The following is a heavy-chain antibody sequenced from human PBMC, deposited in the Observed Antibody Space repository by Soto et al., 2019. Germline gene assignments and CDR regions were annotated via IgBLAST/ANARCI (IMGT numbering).Heavy chain of an antibody. Sequence: GWSLRLSCAASGFTFSSYGMHWVRQAPGKGLEWVAVISYDGSNKYYADSVKGRFTISRDNSKNTLYLQMNRLREADTAVYYCVRFSILVSGRGRGAFFDSWGQVTTVTVSS. J-gene: IGHJ4*02. CDR3: VRFSILVSGRGRGAFFDS. CDR2: ISYDGSNK. V-gene: IGHV3-30*03. D-gene: IGHD6-19*01. CDR1: GFTFSSYG.